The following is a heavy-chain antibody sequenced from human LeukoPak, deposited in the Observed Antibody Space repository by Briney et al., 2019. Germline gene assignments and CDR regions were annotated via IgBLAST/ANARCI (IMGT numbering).Heavy chain of an antibody. Sequence: GGSLRLSCAASGFTFSTYGMHWVRQAPGKGLEWVTVVWHDGSHKDYAGSVKGRFTISRDNPKNTLYLQMNDLRAEDTAMYYCARGWGSNVYASAFDVWGQGTMVTVSS. CDR2: VWHDGSHK. CDR3: ARGWGSNVYASAFDV. J-gene: IGHJ3*01. V-gene: IGHV3-33*01. D-gene: IGHD3-16*01. CDR1: GFTFSTYG.